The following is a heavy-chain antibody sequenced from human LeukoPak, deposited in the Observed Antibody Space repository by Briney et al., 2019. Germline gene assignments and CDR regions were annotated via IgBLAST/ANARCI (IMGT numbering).Heavy chain of an antibody. Sequence: PSETLSLTCAVSGYSISSGYYWGWIRQPPGKGLEWIGSIYFTGTTYYNPSLKSRVTTSLDTSKNQFSLNLSSVTAADTAVYYCARKGYCSSGSCYLDYRGQGTLVTVSS. CDR3: ARKGYCSSGSCYLDY. D-gene: IGHD2-15*01. J-gene: IGHJ4*02. CDR1: GYSISSGYY. CDR2: IYFTGTT. V-gene: IGHV4-38-2*01.